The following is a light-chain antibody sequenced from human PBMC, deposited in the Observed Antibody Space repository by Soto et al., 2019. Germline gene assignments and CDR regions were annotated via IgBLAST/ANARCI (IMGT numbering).Light chain of an antibody. CDR3: SSYTDSSNYV. V-gene: IGLV2-14*01. CDR2: QVT. J-gene: IGLJ1*01. CDR1: SSDVGGSDF. Sequence: QSALTQPASVSGSPGQSITISCTGTSSDVGGSDFVSWHQQHPGKAPKLMIYQVTNRPSGVSNRFSGSRSGNTASLTISGLQAEDEADYYCSSYTDSSNYVFGTGTKLTVL.